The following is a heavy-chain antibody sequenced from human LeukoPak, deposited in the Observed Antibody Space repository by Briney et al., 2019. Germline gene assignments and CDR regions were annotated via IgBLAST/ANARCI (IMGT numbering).Heavy chain of an antibody. J-gene: IGHJ4*02. V-gene: IGHV3-53*05. CDR2: IYSGGST. CDR1: GFTVSSNY. D-gene: IGHD3-22*01. Sequence: GGSLRLSCAASGFTVSSNYMSWVRQAPGKGLEWVSVIYSGGSTYYAASVMGRFTIDRDNSKNTVYLQMNFLSPDDTAVYFCARQEARGYYYEGLDFWGQGSLVTVSS. CDR3: ARQEARGYYYEGLDF.